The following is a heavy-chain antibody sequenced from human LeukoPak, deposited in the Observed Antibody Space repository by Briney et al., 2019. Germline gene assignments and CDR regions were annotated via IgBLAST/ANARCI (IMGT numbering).Heavy chain of an antibody. Sequence: ASVKVSCKASGYTFTGYYMHWVRQAPGQGLEWMGWINPNSGGTNYAQKFQGRVTMTRDTSISTAYMELSRLRSDDTAVYYCARGIWGSGWYYYFDYRGQGTLVTVSS. CDR1: GYTFTGYY. CDR2: INPNSGGT. CDR3: ARGIWGSGWYYYFDY. D-gene: IGHD6-19*01. V-gene: IGHV1-2*02. J-gene: IGHJ4*02.